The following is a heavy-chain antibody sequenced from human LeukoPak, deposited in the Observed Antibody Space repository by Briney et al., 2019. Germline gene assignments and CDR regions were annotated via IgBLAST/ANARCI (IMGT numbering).Heavy chain of an antibody. CDR2: IHYSGST. CDR3: ARESRRDGYKFDY. D-gene: IGHD5-24*01. Sequence: ASETLSLTCTVSGGSISSSNYYWGWIRQPPGKGLEWMGSIHYSGSTYNNPSLKSRVTMSVDTSKSQFSLKLSSVTAADTAVYYCARESRRDGYKFDYWGQGTLVTVSS. V-gene: IGHV4-39*07. CDR1: GGSISSSNYY. J-gene: IGHJ4*02.